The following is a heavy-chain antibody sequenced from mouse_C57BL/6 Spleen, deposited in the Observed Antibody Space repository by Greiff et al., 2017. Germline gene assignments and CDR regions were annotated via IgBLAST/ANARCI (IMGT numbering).Heavy chain of an antibody. J-gene: IGHJ1*03. Sequence: VQLQQSGAELMKPGASVKLSCKATGYTFTGYWIAWVKQRPGHGLEWIGEILPGSGSTTYNEQFKGKATFTADTSSNTAYMQLSSLTTEDSAIXYGARKDRRPPYWYFEVWGTGTTVTVSS. V-gene: IGHV1-9*01. CDR2: ILPGSGST. CDR3: ARKDRRPPYWYFEV. CDR1: GYTFTGYW. D-gene: IGHD3-3*01.